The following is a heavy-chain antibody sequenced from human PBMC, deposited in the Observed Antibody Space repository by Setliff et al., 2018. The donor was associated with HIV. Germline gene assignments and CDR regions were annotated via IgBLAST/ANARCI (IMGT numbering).Heavy chain of an antibody. Sequence: SGPTLVNPTQTLTLTCTFSGSSLSTSGMCVSWIRQPPGKALEWLARIDWDDDKYYSTSLKTRLTISKDTSKNQVVLKMTNMDPVDTATYYCVRMISYSPYFDYWGQGTLVTVSS. D-gene: IGHD1-26*01. CDR1: GSSLSTSGMC. CDR2: IDWDDDK. CDR3: VRMISYSPYFDY. J-gene: IGHJ4*02. V-gene: IGHV2-70*11.